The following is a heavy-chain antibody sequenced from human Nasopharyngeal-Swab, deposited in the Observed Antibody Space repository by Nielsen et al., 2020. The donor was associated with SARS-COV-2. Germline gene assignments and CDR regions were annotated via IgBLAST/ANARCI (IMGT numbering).Heavy chain of an antibody. J-gene: IGHJ1*01. D-gene: IGHD1-26*01. Sequence: ASVTVSCKASGYNFIDFDINWVRQATAQGLEWMGWMSPNSGSTGYAEKFEGRVTMTRNIATNTAYMELTSLGFEDTAVYYCARGLGAPSSIWHWGPGTHVSVSS. CDR2: MSPNSGST. V-gene: IGHV1-8*01. CDR3: ARGLGAPSSIWH. CDR1: GYNFIDFD.